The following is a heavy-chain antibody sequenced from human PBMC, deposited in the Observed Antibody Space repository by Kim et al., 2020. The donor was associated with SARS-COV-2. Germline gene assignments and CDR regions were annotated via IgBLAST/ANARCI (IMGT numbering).Heavy chain of an antibody. D-gene: IGHD3-16*01. CDR3: AGGRSRRRRCNWGDP. V-gene: IGHV1-8*01. Sequence: ASVKVSCTASGYTFSSYDINRVRQATGQGPEWMGWMNPNSGRTGYSQKFQGRVTMTSNTSINTAYMELSSLRSEDTAVYYCAGGRSRRRRCNWGDPWGQG. CDR1: GYTFSSYD. CDR2: MNPNSGRT. J-gene: IGHJ5*02.